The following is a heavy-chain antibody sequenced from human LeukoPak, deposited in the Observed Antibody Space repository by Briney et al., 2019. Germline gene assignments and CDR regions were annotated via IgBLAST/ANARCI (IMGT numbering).Heavy chain of an antibody. V-gene: IGHV4-59*01. CDR2: IYYSGST. Sequence: PSETLSLTCTVSGGSISSYYWSWIRQPPGKGLEWIGYIYYSGSTNYNPSLKSRVTISVDTSKNQFSLKLSSVTAADTAVYYSAVSPYYYGSGSYSPFDPWGQGTLVTVSS. D-gene: IGHD3-10*01. CDR1: GGSISSYY. CDR3: AVSPYYYGSGSYSPFDP. J-gene: IGHJ5*02.